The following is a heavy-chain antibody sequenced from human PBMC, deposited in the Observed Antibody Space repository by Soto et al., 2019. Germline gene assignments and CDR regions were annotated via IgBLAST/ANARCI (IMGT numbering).Heavy chain of an antibody. CDR1: GGTFSSYA. D-gene: IGHD3-16*01. CDR3: ARDELRLGELSFYGMDV. V-gene: IGHV1-69*01. J-gene: IGHJ6*02. CDR2: IIPIFGTA. Sequence: QVQLVQSGAEVKKPVSSVKVSCKASGGTFSSYAISWVRQAPGQGLEWMGGIIPIFGTANYAQKFQGRVTITADESTSTAYMELSSLRSEDTAVYYCARDELRLGELSFYGMDVWGQGTTVTVSS.